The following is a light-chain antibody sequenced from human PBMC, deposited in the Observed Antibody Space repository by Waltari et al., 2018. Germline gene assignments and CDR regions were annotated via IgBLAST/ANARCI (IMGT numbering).Light chain of an antibody. J-gene: IGLJ3*02. Sequence: QSALTQPASVSGSPGQSITISCTGTRRDVGTSNYVSWYQQHPGKAPKLLIYDVSYRPSGVSYRFSGSKSGNTASLTISGLQAEDEADYYCSSYITTNTLELFGGGTSLTVL. V-gene: IGLV2-14*03. CDR1: RRDVGTSNY. CDR3: SSYITTNTLEL. CDR2: DVS.